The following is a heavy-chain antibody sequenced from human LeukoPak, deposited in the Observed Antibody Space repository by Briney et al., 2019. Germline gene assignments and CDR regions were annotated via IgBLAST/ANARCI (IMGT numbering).Heavy chain of an antibody. J-gene: IGHJ4*02. Sequence: GGSLRLSCAASGFTFSSYGMHWVRQAPGKGLEWVAFIRYDGSSKYYADSVKGRFTISRDNAKNSLYLQMNSLRAEDTAVYYCATETGIAAAASGDAVDYWGQGTLVTVSS. CDR1: GFTFSSYG. D-gene: IGHD6-13*01. CDR3: ATETGIAAAASGDAVDY. V-gene: IGHV3-30*02. CDR2: IRYDGSSK.